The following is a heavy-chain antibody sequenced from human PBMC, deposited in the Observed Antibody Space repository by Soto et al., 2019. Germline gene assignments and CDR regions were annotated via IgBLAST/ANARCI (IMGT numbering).Heavy chain of an antibody. CDR2: IVSNGVGT. CDR1: GFTFSSFA. CDR3: VNPRSTVTIQPS. V-gene: IGHV3-64D*06. J-gene: IGHJ4*02. Sequence: PGGSLRLSCSASGFTFSSFAMHWVRQAPGKGLEYVSGIVSNGVGTYYADSVKGRFTISRDNSKDTLYLQMSSLRPEDTAVYYCVNPRSTVTIQPSWGQGTLVTVSS. D-gene: IGHD4-17*01.